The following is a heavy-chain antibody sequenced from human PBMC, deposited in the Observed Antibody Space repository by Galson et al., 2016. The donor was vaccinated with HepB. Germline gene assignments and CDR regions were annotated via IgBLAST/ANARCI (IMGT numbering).Heavy chain of an antibody. CDR1: GFTFRNYG. V-gene: IGHV3-23*01. D-gene: IGHD2-2*01. J-gene: IGHJ6*04. Sequence: SLRLSCAASGFTFRNYGMTWVRQAPGKGLEVASSISRSGDSTDYADSVKGRFTISRDNSKNTLSLQMNSLTADDTAIYYCVQGSTAPAVWGKGTTVTVPS. CDR2: ISRSGDST. CDR3: VQGSTAPAV.